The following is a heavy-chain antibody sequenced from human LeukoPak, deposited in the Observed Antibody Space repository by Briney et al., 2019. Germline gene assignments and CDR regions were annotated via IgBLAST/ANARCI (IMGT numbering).Heavy chain of an antibody. D-gene: IGHD3-10*01. V-gene: IGHV1-2*02. J-gene: IGHJ4*02. CDR3: ARDDEYYYGSGSHYYFDY. CDR2: INPNSGGT. CDR1: GYTFTGYY. Sequence: GTSVKVSCKASGYTFTGYYMHWVRQAPGQGLEWMGWINPNSGGTNYAQKFQGRVTMTRDTSISTAYMELSGLRSDDTAVYYCARDDEYYYGSGSHYYFDYWGQGTLVTVSS.